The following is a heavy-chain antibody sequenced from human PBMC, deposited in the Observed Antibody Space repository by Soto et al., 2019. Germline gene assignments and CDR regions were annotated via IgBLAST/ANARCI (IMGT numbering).Heavy chain of an antibody. D-gene: IGHD3-3*01. J-gene: IGHJ5*02. CDR3: ARDNKYYDFWSGYPDNNWFDP. Sequence: GASVKVSCKAFGYTFTSYAMHWVRQAPGQRLEWMGWINAGNGNTKYSQKFQGRVTITRDTSATTAYMELSSLRSEDTAVYYCARDNKYYDFWSGYPDNNWFDPWGQGTLVTVSS. V-gene: IGHV1-3*01. CDR2: INAGNGNT. CDR1: GYTFTSYA.